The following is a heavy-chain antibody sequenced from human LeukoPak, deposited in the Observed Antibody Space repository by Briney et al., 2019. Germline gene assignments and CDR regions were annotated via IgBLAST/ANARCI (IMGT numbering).Heavy chain of an antibody. D-gene: IGHD3-22*01. J-gene: IGHJ4*02. CDR1: GFTFSTYS. V-gene: IGHV3-48*01. CDR2: ISSSSSTI. CDR3: ARGSTYYDSSGQVPFDY. Sequence: GGSLRLSCAASGFTFSTYSMNWVRQAPGKGLEWVSYISSSSSTIYYADSVKGRFTISRDNAKNSLFLQMNSLRAEDTAVYYCARGSTYYDSSGQVPFDYWGQGTLVTVSS.